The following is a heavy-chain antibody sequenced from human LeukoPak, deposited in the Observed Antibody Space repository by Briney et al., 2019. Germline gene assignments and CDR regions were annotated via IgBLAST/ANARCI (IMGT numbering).Heavy chain of an antibody. V-gene: IGHV4-39*07. J-gene: IGHJ4*02. Sequence: SETLSLTCIVSGGSINSRNYYWGWIRQPPGKGLEWLGTIHYSGSTYYNLSLKSRVTISVDTSKNQFSLRLSSVTAADTAVYYCAREPSSRYGSSGFDYWGQGTLVTVSS. D-gene: IGHD1-26*01. CDR2: IHYSGST. CDR3: AREPSSRYGSSGFDY. CDR1: GGSINSRNYY.